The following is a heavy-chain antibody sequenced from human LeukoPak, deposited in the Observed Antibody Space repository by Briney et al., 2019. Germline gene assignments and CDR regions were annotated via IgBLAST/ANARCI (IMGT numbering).Heavy chain of an antibody. CDR3: VKHARGFSFGTYYFDY. V-gene: IGHV3-64D*06. Sequence: PGGSLRLSCSASGFTFTIYTLHWVRRAPGKGLEFVSAVSSNGGNTYYADSVRGRFTISRDNSKNTLYLQMSSLKPEDTAIYYCVKHARGFSFGTYYFDYWGQGTLVTVSS. D-gene: IGHD5-18*01. CDR2: VSSNGGNT. J-gene: IGHJ4*02. CDR1: GFTFTIYT.